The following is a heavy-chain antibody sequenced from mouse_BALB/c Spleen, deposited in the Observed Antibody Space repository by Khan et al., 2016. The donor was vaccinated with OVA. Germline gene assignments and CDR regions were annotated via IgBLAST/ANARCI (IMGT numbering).Heavy chain of an antibody. D-gene: IGHD1-1*02. CDR2: IWSGGIT. V-gene: IGHV2-2*02. CDR1: GFSFTNYG. CDR3: AKNRNGYFDC. J-gene: IGHJ2*01. Sequence: VQLQESGPGLVQPSQSLSITCTVSGFSFTNYGVHWVRQSPGKGLEWLGVIWSGGITAYNETFISRLSISKDISNMPVFIKMNRLQANDTAVYYCAKNRNGYFDCWRQGTALTVSS.